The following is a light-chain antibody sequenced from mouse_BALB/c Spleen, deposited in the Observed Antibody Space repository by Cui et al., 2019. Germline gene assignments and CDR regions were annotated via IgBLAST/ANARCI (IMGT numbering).Light chain of an antibody. J-gene: IGKJ5*01. CDR3: QHFWSTPLT. CDR2: NAK. V-gene: IGKV12-41*01. Sequence: DIQMTQSPASLSASVGETVTITCRARNIHNYLAWYQQKQGKSPQLLVYNAKTLADGVPSRFSGSGSGTQYSLKINSLQPEDFGSYYCQHFWSTPLTFGAGTKLELK. CDR1: NIHNY.